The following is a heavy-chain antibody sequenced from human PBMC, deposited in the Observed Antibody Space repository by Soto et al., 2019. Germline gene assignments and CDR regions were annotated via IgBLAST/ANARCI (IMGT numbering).Heavy chain of an antibody. V-gene: IGHV3-23*01. CDR3: AKDYLAVLEGAGSYYPRLFDS. CDR1: GFTFSSYA. J-gene: IGHJ5*01. D-gene: IGHD1-26*01. CDR2: ISGSGGST. Sequence: LRLSCAASGFTFSSYAMSWVCQAPGKGLEWVSAISGSGGSTYYADSVKGRFTISRDNSKNTLYLQMNSLRAEDTAVYYCAKDYLAVLEGAGSYYPRLFDSWGQGTLVTGSS.